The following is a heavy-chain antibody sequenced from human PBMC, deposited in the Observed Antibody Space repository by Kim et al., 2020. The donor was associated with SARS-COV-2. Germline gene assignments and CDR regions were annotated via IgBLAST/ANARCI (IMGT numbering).Heavy chain of an antibody. Sequence: SETLSLTCTVSGGSISSYYWSWIRQPPGKGLEWIGYIYYSGSTNYNPSLKSRVTISVDTSKNQFSLKLSSVTAADTAVYYCARQAAAAIDYWGQGTLVTVSS. CDR2: IYYSGST. CDR1: GGSISSYY. D-gene: IGHD6-13*01. V-gene: IGHV4-59*08. CDR3: ARQAAAAIDY. J-gene: IGHJ4*02.